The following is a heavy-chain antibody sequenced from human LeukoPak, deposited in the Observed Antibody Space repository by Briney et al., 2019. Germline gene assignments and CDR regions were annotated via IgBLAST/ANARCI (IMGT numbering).Heavy chain of an antibody. D-gene: IGHD5-24*01. V-gene: IGHV1-69*05. CDR1: GGTFNSYA. J-gene: IGHJ6*03. CDR2: IMPLFGTA. CDR3: ASGSLGDGYGVGDYYQYMDV. Sequence: SVKVSCKASGGTFNSYAISWVRQASGQGLEWMGGIMPLFGTANYAQEFQGRVTFTTDESASTAYMEVSSLRSEDTAVYYCASGSLGDGYGVGDYYQYMDVWGKGTTVTVSS.